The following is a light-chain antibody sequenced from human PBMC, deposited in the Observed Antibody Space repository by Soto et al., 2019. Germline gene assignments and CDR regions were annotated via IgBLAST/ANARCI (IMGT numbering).Light chain of an antibody. CDR3: QQTYSTIHS. V-gene: IGKV1-39*01. Sequence: DIQMTQSPSSLSASIGDTITISCRASQNIERYLNWYQHKQGKAPQLLMFAAANLESGVPSRFRGSGSGTDFTLTISSLQPEDFATYDCQQTYSTIHSFGQGTKVDIK. J-gene: IGKJ2*01. CDR1: QNIERY. CDR2: AAA.